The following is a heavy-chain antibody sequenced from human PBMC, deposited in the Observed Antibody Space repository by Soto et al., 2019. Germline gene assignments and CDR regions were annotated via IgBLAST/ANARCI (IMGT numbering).Heavy chain of an antibody. D-gene: IGHD5-18*01. CDR2: VKSNIDGGTT. V-gene: IGHV3-15*07. CDR1: W. J-gene: IGHJ4*02. Sequence: WMNWVRQAPGKGPEWVGRVKSNIDGGTTDYAAPVKGRFTVSRDDSENTLYLQMNSLKTEDTAVYYCSHGYYQYFNSWGQGTLVTVSS. CDR3: SHGYYQYFNS.